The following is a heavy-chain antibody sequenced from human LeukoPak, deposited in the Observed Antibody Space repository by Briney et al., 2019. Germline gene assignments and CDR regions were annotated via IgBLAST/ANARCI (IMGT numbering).Heavy chain of an antibody. CDR3: ARDYCSSTSCYP. Sequence: ASVKVSCKASGGTFSSSAFSWVRQAPGQGLEWMGRIIPILGIANYAQKFQGRVTITADKSTSTAYMELSSLRSEDTAVYYCARDYCSSTSCYPWGQGTLVTVSS. CDR1: GGTFSSSA. D-gene: IGHD2-2*01. J-gene: IGHJ5*02. V-gene: IGHV1-69*04. CDR2: IIPILGIA.